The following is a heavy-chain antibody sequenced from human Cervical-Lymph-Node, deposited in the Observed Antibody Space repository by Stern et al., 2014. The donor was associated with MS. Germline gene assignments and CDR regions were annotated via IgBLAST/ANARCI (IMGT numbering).Heavy chain of an antibody. D-gene: IGHD1-14*01. CDR3: ARQTTAWASDV. CDR2: IYPGDSET. CDR1: GFKFSIYW. V-gene: IGHV5-51*01. J-gene: IGHJ4*02. Sequence: VQLVESGAELIRPGESLKISCKGSGFKFSIYWIAWVRQMPGEGLEWMGSIYPGDSETRYRPDFQCQVTMSADKSTSTAYLQWSSLNASDTAMYFCARQTTAWASDVWGQGTLVTVSS.